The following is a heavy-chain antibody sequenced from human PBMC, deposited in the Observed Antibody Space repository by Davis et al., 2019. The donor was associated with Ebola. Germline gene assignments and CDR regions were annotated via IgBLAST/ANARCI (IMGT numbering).Heavy chain of an antibody. CDR1: GGSLSSSNW. Sequence: PSETLSLTCAVSGGSLSSSNWWSWVRQPPGKGLEWIGSIYCSGSTYYNPSLKSRVTISVDTSKNQFSLKLSSVTAADTAVYYCARGNMDVWGKGTTVTVSS. V-gene: IGHV4-4*02. CDR2: IYCSGST. J-gene: IGHJ6*03. CDR3: ARGNMDV.